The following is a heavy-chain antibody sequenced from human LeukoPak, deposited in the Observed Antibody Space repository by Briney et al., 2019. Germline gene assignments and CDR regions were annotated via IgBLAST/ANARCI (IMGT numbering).Heavy chain of an antibody. Sequence: PGGSLRLSCAASGFTFSDYYMSWIRQAPGKGLEWVSYISSSGSTIYYADSVKGRFTISRDNAKNSLYLQMNSLRAEDTAVYYCARAPVVVVAATMSNYFDYWGQGTLVTVSS. D-gene: IGHD2-15*01. J-gene: IGHJ4*02. CDR1: GFTFSDYY. V-gene: IGHV3-11*04. CDR3: ARAPVVVVAATMSNYFDY. CDR2: ISSSGSTI.